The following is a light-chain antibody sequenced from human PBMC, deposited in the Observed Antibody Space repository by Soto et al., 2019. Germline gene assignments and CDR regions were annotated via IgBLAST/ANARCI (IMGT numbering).Light chain of an antibody. V-gene: IGLV2-8*01. Sequence: QSVLTQPPSASGSPGQSVTISCTGTSRDVGGDNYVSWYQQHPGKAPKLMIYEVIKRPSGVPDRFSGSKSGNTASLTVSGLQAEDEADYYCSSYAGSNVLFGGGTKLTVL. J-gene: IGLJ2*01. CDR3: SSYAGSNVL. CDR2: EVI. CDR1: SRDVGGDNY.